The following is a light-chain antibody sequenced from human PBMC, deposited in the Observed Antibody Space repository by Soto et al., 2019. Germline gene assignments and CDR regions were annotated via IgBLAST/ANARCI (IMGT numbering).Light chain of an antibody. CDR1: QSIGRW. Sequence: DIQMTKSPSTLSAFVGDRVTITCRASQSIGRWLAWYQQKPGKAPKLLIYDASSLESGVPSRFSGSGSGTEFTLTISSLQPDDFATYYCQQYNTYSPERTFGQGTKVDI. V-gene: IGKV1-5*01. CDR3: QQYNTYSPERT. CDR2: DAS. J-gene: IGKJ1*01.